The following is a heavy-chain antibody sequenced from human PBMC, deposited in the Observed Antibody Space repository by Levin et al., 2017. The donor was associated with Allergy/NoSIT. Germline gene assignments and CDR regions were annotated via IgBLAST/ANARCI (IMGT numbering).Heavy chain of an antibody. J-gene: IGHJ4*02. CDR1: GYTFTSYY. CDR2: INPSGGST. V-gene: IGHV1-46*01. CDR3: ARGGQGGNFDY. Sequence: ASVKVSCKASGYTFTSYYMHWVRQAPGQGLEWMGIINPSGGSTTYAQRFQGRVTMTRDTSTSTVYMELSSLRSEDTAFYYCARGGQGGNFDYWGQGTLVTVSS. D-gene: IGHD3-16*01.